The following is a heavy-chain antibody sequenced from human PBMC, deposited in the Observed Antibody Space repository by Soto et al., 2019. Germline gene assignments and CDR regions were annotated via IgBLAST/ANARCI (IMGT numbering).Heavy chain of an antibody. CDR1: GYTFTRYT. D-gene: IGHD2-15*01. J-gene: IGHJ5*02. CDR2: INPDNGNT. CDR3: ARGIATGQLDP. Sequence: QVQLVQSGAEVKKPGASVKISCKASGYTFTRYTMNWVRQAPGQRLEWMGWINPDNGNTKSSQKFQDRVIITRDTSASTADMDLSSLRSEDTAVYYLARGIATGQLDPWGQGTLVTVSS. V-gene: IGHV1-3*01.